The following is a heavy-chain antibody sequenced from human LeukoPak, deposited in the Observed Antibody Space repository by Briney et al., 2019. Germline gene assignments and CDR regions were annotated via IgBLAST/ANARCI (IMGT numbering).Heavy chain of an antibody. CDR1: GFTFSSYS. J-gene: IGHJ5*02. V-gene: IGHV3-21*01. D-gene: IGHD3-3*01. Sequence: GGSLRLSCAASGFTFSSYSMNWVRQAPGKGLEWVSSISSSSSYIYYADSVKGRFTTSRDNAKNSLYLQMNSLRDEDTAVYYCARSLLNYDFWSGINWFDPWGQGTLVTVSS. CDR3: ARSLLNYDFWSGINWFDP. CDR2: ISSSSSYI.